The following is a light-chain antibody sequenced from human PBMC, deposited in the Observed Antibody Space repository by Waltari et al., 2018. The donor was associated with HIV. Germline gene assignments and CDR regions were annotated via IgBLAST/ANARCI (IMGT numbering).Light chain of an antibody. CDR1: PRLPHRNGNIY. V-gene: IGKV2-28*01. CDR2: LGS. CDR3: RQPRHFPRT. Sequence: DIVMNKSPLSLPVTPGQPASISCKSTPRLPHRNGNIYVDWYKQKPGQSPQLLIYLGSNRASGVPDRFSGSVSGTDFTLNISRVEAEDVGVYYCRQPRHFPRTFGQGTKVEIK. J-gene: IGKJ1*01.